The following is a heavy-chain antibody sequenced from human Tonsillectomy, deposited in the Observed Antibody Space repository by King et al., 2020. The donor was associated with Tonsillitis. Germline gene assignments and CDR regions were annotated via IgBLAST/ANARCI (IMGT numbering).Heavy chain of an antibody. CDR2: ISGNGGRT. D-gene: IGHD2-15*01. J-gene: IGHJ3*02. V-gene: IGHV3-23*04. CDR1: AFTFSNYA. CDR3: AKVMVLAATLDAFDI. Sequence: DVQLVESGGGLVQPGGSLRLSCAASAFTFSNYAMSWVRQAPGKGLEWVSAISGNGGRTYYADSVKGRFTISRDNSKNTLYLQLNSLRAEDTAVYYCAKVMVLAATLDAFDIWGQGTMVTVSS.